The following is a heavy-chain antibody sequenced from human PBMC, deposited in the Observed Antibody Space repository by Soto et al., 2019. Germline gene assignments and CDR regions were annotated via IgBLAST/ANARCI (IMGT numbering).Heavy chain of an antibody. J-gene: IGHJ5*02. CDR2: IYYSGST. V-gene: IGHV4-61*01. Sequence: QVQLQESGPGLVKPSETLSLTCTVSGGSVSSGSYYWSWIRQPPGKALEWIGYIYYSGSTNYNPSLNGRVTISVDTSKNQFSLKLSSVNAADTAVYYCASAPDCSGGSCYWGGWFDPWGQGTLVTVSS. D-gene: IGHD2-15*01. CDR1: GGSVSSGSYY. CDR3: ASAPDCSGGSCYWGGWFDP.